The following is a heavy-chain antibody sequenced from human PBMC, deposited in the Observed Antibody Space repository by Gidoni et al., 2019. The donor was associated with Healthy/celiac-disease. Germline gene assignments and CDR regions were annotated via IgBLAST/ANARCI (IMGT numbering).Heavy chain of an antibody. CDR1: GSTFSSRG. CDR3: ARAHYCSGGSCYSRNFDY. D-gene: IGHD2-15*01. CDR2: IWYDGSNK. Sequence: QVQLVESGGGVVQPGRSLRLSCAASGSTFSSRGMYWVRQAPGRGLEWVAVIWYDGSNKYYADSVKVRFTSSRDNSKTTLHMQMNSLRAEDTAVYYCARAHYCSGGSCYSRNFDYWGQGTLVTVSS. J-gene: IGHJ4*02. V-gene: IGHV3-33*01.